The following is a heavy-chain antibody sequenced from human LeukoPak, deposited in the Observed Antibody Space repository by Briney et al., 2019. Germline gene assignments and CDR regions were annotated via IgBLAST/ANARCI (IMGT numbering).Heavy chain of an antibody. CDR2: ISAYNGNT. Sequence: ASVKVSCKASGYTFTSYGISWVRQAPGQGLEWMGWISAYNGNTNYAQKLQGRVTMTTDTSTSTAYMELSSLRSEDTAVYYCASVYDKTIYGMDVWGQGTTVTVSS. CDR1: GYTFTSYG. D-gene: IGHD5/OR15-5a*01. V-gene: IGHV1-18*01. J-gene: IGHJ6*02. CDR3: ASVYDKTIYGMDV.